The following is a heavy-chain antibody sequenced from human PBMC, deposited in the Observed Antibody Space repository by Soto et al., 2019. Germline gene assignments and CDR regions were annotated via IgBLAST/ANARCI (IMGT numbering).Heavy chain of an antibody. V-gene: IGHV3-30-3*01. CDR2: KSYDGSLK. CDR1: GFTFSGYA. CDR3: ARDVPLGH. J-gene: IGHJ4*02. Sequence: QVQLVESGGGVVQPGGSLRVSCAASGFTFSGYAMHWVRQAPGKGLEWVAFKSYDGSLKYYADSVKGRFTTSRDNSQNTLYLQMNSLRPEDTAVYYCARDVPLGHWGQGALVTVSS. D-gene: IGHD3-16*01.